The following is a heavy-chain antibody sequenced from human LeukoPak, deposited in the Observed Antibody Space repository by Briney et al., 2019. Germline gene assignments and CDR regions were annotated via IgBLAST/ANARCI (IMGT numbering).Heavy chain of an antibody. CDR2: INHSGST. Sequence: PSETLSLTCAVYGGSFSGYYWSWIRQPPGKGLEWIGEINHSGSTNYNPSLKSRVSISLDTSKNQFSLRLTSVTAADTAVYFCARDANGSDLHYYHMDVWGKGTTVTVSS. D-gene: IGHD6-25*01. J-gene: IGHJ6*03. CDR3: ARDANGSDLHYYHMDV. CDR1: GGSFSGYY. V-gene: IGHV4-34*01.